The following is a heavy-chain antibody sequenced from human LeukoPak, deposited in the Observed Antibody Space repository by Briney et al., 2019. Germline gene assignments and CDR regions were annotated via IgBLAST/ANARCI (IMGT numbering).Heavy chain of an antibody. J-gene: IGHJ4*02. D-gene: IGHD2-15*01. Sequence: PSETLSLTCTVSGYSLSSGYHWGWIRQSPGKGLEWIGSIFHSGNTYYNPSLKSRVTISVDTSMNQFSLKLASLTAADTAVYYCARTLYCIGATCHSPELFHSWGQGTLVTVSS. V-gene: IGHV4-38-2*02. CDR1: GYSLSSGYH. CDR3: ARTLYCIGATCHSPELFHS. CDR2: IFHSGNT.